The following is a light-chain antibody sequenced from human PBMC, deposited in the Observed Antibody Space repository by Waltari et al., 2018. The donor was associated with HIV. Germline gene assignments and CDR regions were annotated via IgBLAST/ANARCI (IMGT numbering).Light chain of an antibody. J-gene: IGLJ3*02. Sequence: QSVLTQPPSASGTPGQRVTISCSGSSSHIGTNYIYWYQQLPRTSPKLLIYRNSQRPSGVPDRFSGSKSGTSASLAISDLRSEDEADYYCSAWDDSLSGRVFGGGTKLTVL. CDR1: SSHIGTNY. CDR3: SAWDDSLSGRV. V-gene: IGLV1-47*01. CDR2: RNS.